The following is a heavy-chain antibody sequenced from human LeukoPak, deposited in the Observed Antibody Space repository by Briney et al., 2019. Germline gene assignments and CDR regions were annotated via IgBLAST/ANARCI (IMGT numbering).Heavy chain of an antibody. CDR2: IYYSGST. V-gene: IGHV4-39*01. Sequence: SETLSLTCTVSGGSISSSSYYWGWIRQPPGKGLEWIGSIYYSGSTYYNPSLKSRVTISVDTSKNQFSLKLSSVTAADTAVYYCARQDPYCSSTSCLEYFQHWGQGTLVTVSS. J-gene: IGHJ1*01. D-gene: IGHD2-2*01. CDR1: GGSISSSSYY. CDR3: ARQDPYCSSTSCLEYFQH.